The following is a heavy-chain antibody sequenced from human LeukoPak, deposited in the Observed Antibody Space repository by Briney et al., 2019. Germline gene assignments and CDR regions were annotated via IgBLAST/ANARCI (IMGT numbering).Heavy chain of an antibody. D-gene: IGHD2-8*01. V-gene: IGHV4-59*08. J-gene: IGHJ5*01. Sequence: SETLSLTCSVSGDSISNFYWNWIRQPPGKSLEWIGNIHYSGSSNYNPSLQSRVTMSIDTSRNQLFLKLTSVTAADTAVYYCALAPNSNWFDFWGQGTLVTVSS. CDR2: IHYSGSS. CDR1: GDSISNFY. CDR3: ALAPNSNWFDF.